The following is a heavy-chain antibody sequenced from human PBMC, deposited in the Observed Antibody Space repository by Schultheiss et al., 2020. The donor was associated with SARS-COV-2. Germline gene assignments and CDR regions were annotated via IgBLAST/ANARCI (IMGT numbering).Heavy chain of an antibody. CDR1: GFTFSSYE. D-gene: IGHD2-8*02. CDR2: IYHSGST. Sequence: ESLKISCAASGFTFSSYEMSWVRQAPGKGLEWIGEIYHSGSTNYNPSLKSRVTISVDKSKNQFSLKLSSVTAADTAVYYCATSGHGMDVWGQGTTVTVSS. J-gene: IGHJ6*02. V-gene: IGHV4-34*08. CDR3: ATSGHGMDV.